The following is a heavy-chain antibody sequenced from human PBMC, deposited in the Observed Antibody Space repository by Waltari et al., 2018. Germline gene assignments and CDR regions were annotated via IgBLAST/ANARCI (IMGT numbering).Heavy chain of an antibody. CDR2: IYYSGAT. CDR3: AGGSGYYYESTCDY. CDR1: GGSINNYY. J-gene: IGHJ4*02. V-gene: IGHV4-59*01. D-gene: IGHD3-22*01. Sequence: QVQLQESGTGLLRPSETLSPTCTVSGGSINNYYWSWIRQPPGKGLEGIGYIYYSGATNFRPSLKCRVTISLDTSKSQCSLKQSCVSAADTGVYYCAGGSGYYYESTCDYWGQGTLVTVSS.